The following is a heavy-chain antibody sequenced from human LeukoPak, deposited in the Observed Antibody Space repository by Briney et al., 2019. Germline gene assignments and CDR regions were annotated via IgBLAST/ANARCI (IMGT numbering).Heavy chain of an antibody. CDR2: IKQDGSEK. Sequence: GGSLRLSCAASGFTFSSYWMSWVRQAPGKGLEWVANIKQDGSEKYYVDSVKGRFTISRDNAKNSLYLQMNSLRAEDTAVYYCAGDIVVVPAECYFDYWGQGTLVTVSS. CDR1: GFTFSSYW. V-gene: IGHV3-7*03. D-gene: IGHD2-2*01. CDR3: AGDIVVVPAECYFDY. J-gene: IGHJ4*02.